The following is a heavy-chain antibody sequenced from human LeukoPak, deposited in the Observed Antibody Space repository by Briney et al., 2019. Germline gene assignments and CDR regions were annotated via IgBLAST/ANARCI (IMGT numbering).Heavy chain of an antibody. D-gene: IGHD5-12*01. CDR1: GFTFSTYA. CDR3: ARGRFRGYGLGWAYFDY. J-gene: IGHJ4*02. CDR2: ISYDGSNK. V-gene: IGHV3-30-3*01. Sequence: GGSLRLSCAASGFTFSTYAMHWGRQAPGKGLEWVAVISYDGSNKYYADSVKGQFTISRDSSKNTLYLQMNSLRAEDTAVYYCARGRFRGYGLGWAYFDYWGQGTLVTVSS.